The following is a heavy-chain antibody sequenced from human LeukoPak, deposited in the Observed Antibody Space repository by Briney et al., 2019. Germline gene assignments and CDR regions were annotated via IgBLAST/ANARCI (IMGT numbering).Heavy chain of an antibody. CDR2: IIPILGIA. Sequence: SVKVSCKASGGTFSSYTISWVRQAPGQGLEWMGRIIPILGIANYAQKFQGRVTITTDESTSTAYMELSSLRSEDTAVYYCAKEIASSMIVVVITTGGAFDIWGQGTMVTVSS. CDR1: GGTFSSYT. V-gene: IGHV1-69*16. CDR3: AKEIASSMIVVVITTGGAFDI. J-gene: IGHJ3*02. D-gene: IGHD3-22*01.